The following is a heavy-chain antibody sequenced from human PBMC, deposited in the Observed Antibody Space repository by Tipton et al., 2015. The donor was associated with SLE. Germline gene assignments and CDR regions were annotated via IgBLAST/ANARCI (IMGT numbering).Heavy chain of an antibody. CDR2: IYHSGST. V-gene: IGHV4-39*02. Sequence: LRLSCTVSGGSISSSTSYWGWIRQPPGKGLEWIGSIYHSGSTYYNPSLQSRVTISVDKSKNHFSLKFSSVTAADTAIYYCARDGYSNWFDPWGQGTLVTVSS. D-gene: IGHD3-22*01. J-gene: IGHJ5*02. CDR3: ARDGYSNWFDP. CDR1: GGSISSSTSY.